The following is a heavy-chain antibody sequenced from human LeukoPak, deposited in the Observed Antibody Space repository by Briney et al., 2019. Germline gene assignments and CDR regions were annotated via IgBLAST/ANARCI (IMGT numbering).Heavy chain of an antibody. Sequence: ASVKVSCKASGYTFTGYYMHWVRQAPGQGLEWMGWINPNSGGTNYAQKFQGRVTMTRDTSISTAYMELSRLRSDDTAVYYCARAPGGIAVAGQTTHYYYGMDVWGQGTTVTVSS. D-gene: IGHD6-19*01. V-gene: IGHV1-2*02. CDR2: INPNSGGT. J-gene: IGHJ6*02. CDR1: GYTFTGYY. CDR3: ARAPGGIAVAGQTTHYYYGMDV.